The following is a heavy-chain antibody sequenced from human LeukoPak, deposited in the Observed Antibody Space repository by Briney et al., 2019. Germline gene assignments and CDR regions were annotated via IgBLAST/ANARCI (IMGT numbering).Heavy chain of an antibody. CDR2: IYYSGST. J-gene: IGHJ5*02. V-gene: IGHV4-39*01. CDR3: ARHVYCSSISCSTQPLNWFDP. CDR1: GGSISSSSYY. Sequence: SETLSLTCTVSGGSISSSSYYWGWIRQPPGKGLEWIGSIYYSGSTYYNPSLKSRVTISVDTSKNQFSLKLSSVTAADTAVYYCARHVYCSSISCSTQPLNWFDPWGQGTQVTVSS. D-gene: IGHD2-2*01.